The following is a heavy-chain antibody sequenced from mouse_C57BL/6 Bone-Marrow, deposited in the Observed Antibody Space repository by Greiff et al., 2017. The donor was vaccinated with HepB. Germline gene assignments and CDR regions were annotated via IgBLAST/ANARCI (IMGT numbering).Heavy chain of an antibody. CDR2: ISSGGSYT. CDR1: GFTFSSYG. V-gene: IGHV5-6*01. Sequence: EVKLMESGGDLVKPGGSLKLSCAASGFTFSSYGMSWVRQTPDQRLEWVATISSGGSYTYYPDSVKGRFTISRDNAKNTLYLQMSSLKSEDTAMYYCARYYYGSSQYFDVWGTGTTVTVSS. CDR3: ARYYYGSSQYFDV. J-gene: IGHJ1*03. D-gene: IGHD1-1*01.